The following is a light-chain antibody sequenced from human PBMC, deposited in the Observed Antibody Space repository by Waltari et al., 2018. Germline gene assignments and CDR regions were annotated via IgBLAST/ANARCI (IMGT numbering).Light chain of an antibody. CDR3: QKYRTLPAT. CDR1: QSVRET. V-gene: IGKV3-20*01. Sequence: DIVLTQSPGTLSVSLGARAPPACRASQSVRETLAWYQQKPGQAPRILIYDASTSATSVPARFSGSGFGTHFSLTISRLEPEDFAVYYCQKYRTLPATFGQGTKVEIK. CDR2: DAS. J-gene: IGKJ1*01.